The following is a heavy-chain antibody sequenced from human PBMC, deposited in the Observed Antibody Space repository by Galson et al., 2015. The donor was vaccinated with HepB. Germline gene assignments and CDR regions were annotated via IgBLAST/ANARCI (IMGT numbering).Heavy chain of an antibody. J-gene: IGHJ5*02. V-gene: IGHV3-30*04. CDR2: ISYDGSNK. Sequence: SLRLSCAASGFTFSSYAMHWVRQAPGKGLEWVAVISYDGSNKYYADSVKGRFTISRDNSKNTLYLQMNSLRAEDTAVYYCARGGFGGNWFDPWGQGTLVTVSS. D-gene: IGHD3-10*01. CDR3: ARGGFGGNWFDP. CDR1: GFTFSSYA.